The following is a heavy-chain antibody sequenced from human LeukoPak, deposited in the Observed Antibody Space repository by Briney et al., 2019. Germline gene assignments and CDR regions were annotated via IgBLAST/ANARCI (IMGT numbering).Heavy chain of an antibody. Sequence: SETLSLTCTISGGSISSYYWSWIRQPPGKGLEWIGYIYYSGSTNYNPSLKSRVTISVDTSKNQFSLKLSSVTAADTAVYYCARNPYYYDSSGHTPGAPDYWGQGTLVTVSS. J-gene: IGHJ4*02. CDR1: GGSISSYY. CDR3: ARNPYYYDSSGHTPGAPDY. CDR2: IYYSGST. D-gene: IGHD3-22*01. V-gene: IGHV4-59*01.